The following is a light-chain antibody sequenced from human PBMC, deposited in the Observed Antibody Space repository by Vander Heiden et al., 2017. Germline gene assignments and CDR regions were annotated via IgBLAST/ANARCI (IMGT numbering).Light chain of an antibody. CDR3: QQYNNWPIT. V-gene: IGKV3-15*01. CDR2: GAS. J-gene: IGKJ5*01. CDR1: QSVSSN. Sequence: EQVMTQSPATLSVSPGERATLSCRASQSVSSNLAWYQQKPGQAPRLLIYGASTRATGIPARFSGSGSGTEFTLTISSLQSEDFAVYYCQQYNNWPITFGQGTRLEIK.